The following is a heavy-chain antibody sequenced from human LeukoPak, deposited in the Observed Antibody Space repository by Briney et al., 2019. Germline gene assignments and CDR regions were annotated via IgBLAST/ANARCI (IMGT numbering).Heavy chain of an antibody. CDR3: ARQPTVKRGAVASNFDY. CDR1: GGLITTSIHY. D-gene: IGHD6-19*01. J-gene: IGHJ4*02. CDR2: IYYNGIT. Sequence: SETLSLTCSVPGGLITTSIHYWAWIRQPPGKGLEWIAIIYYNGITYYNASLESRVTMSVDTSTNQFSLRLRSVSAADTSVYYCARQPTVKRGAVASNFDYWGRGTLVTVSS. V-gene: IGHV4-39*01.